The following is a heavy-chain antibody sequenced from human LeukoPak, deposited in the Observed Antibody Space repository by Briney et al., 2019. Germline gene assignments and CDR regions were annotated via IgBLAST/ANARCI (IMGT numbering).Heavy chain of an antibody. D-gene: IGHD1-26*01. Sequence: GGSLRLSCAASGFTFSTYAMHWVRQAPGKGLEWVAVISYDGSNKYYADSVKGRFTISRDNSKNTLYLQMNSLRAEDTAVYYCARDVKWWELLLGRAFDIWGQGTMVTVSS. V-gene: IGHV3-30-3*01. J-gene: IGHJ3*02. CDR2: ISYDGSNK. CDR1: GFTFSTYA. CDR3: ARDVKWWELLLGRAFDI.